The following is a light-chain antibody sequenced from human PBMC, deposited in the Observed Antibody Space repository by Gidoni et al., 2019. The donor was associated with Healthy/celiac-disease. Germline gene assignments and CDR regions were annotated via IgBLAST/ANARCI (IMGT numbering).Light chain of an antibody. J-gene: IGKJ4*01. CDR1: QSISSY. Sequence: IQMTQSPSSLSASVGYRVTITCRARQSISSYLNWYQQKPGKAPKLLIYAASSLQSGVPSRFSGSGSGTDFTLTISSLQPEDFATYYCQQSYSTPRTFGGGTKVEIK. CDR3: QQSYSTPRT. V-gene: IGKV1-39*01. CDR2: AAS.